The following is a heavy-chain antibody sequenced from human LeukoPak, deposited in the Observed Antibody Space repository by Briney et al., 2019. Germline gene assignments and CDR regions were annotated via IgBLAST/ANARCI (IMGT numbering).Heavy chain of an antibody. D-gene: IGHD6-6*01. Sequence: GESLKISCKGSGYSFTNYWIGWVRQMPGKGLEWMGIIYPGDSDTRYSPSFQGQVTISADKSISTAYLQWSSLKASDTAMYYCAKSPPRYSSSSGYYFDYWGQGTLVTVSS. CDR1: GYSFTNYW. J-gene: IGHJ4*02. CDR2: IYPGDSDT. V-gene: IGHV5-51*01. CDR3: AKSPPRYSSSSGYYFDY.